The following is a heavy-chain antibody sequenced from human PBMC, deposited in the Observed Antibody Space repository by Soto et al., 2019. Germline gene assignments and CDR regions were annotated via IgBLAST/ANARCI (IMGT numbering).Heavy chain of an antibody. Sequence: EVQLLESGGGLVQPGRSLRLSCAASGLTFSNYAMSWVRQSPGQGLDCVSAISGSGGTTYYADSVKGRFTISRDNSKNTLFLQMNSLRAEDAAVYYCAKFFVETGSNSGWPWSFHYWGQGTLVTVSS. CDR3: AKFFVETGSNSGWPWSFHY. CDR2: ISGSGGTT. J-gene: IGHJ4*02. D-gene: IGHD6-25*01. CDR1: GLTFSNYA. V-gene: IGHV3-23*01.